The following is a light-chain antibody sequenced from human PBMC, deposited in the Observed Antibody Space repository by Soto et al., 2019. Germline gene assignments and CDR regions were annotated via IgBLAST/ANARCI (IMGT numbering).Light chain of an antibody. CDR1: QSLSGN. J-gene: IGKJ1*01. Sequence: EIVMTQSPGTLSLSPWERATLSCRASQSLSGNYLAWYQQKPGQAPRVLIYRASIRATGISDRFSGSGSGTEFTLTISGLQSEDFALYYCQQYQNLWTFGQGTKVDIK. CDR3: QQYQNLWT. CDR2: RAS. V-gene: IGKV3D-15*01.